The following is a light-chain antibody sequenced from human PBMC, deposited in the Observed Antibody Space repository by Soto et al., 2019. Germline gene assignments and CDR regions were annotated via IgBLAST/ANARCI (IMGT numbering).Light chain of an antibody. CDR3: QQYDDWPET. Sequence: EKVMTQSPATLSVSPGERATLSCRASQSVSSYIAWYQQKPGQAPRLLIYDASTRATGVPARFSGSGSGTEFTLTISSLQSEDLAVYYCQQYDDWPETFGQGTKVEIK. CDR2: DAS. J-gene: IGKJ1*01. V-gene: IGKV3-15*01. CDR1: QSVSSY.